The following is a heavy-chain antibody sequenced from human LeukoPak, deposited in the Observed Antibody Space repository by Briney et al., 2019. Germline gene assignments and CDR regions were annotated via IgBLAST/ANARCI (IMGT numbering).Heavy chain of an antibody. CDR1: GGSISSRSYF. J-gene: IGHJ5*02. CDR2: IHYNGNT. CDR3: ARPLASTTIYTWFDP. Sequence: PSETLSLTCTVSGGSISSRSYFWGWIRQSPGRGLEWIASIHYNGNTYYNPSLKSRVTISIDTSKNQFSLKLSSVTVADTAVYYCARPLASTTIYTWFDPWGQGSLVTVSS. V-gene: IGHV4-39*01. D-gene: IGHD2-2*01.